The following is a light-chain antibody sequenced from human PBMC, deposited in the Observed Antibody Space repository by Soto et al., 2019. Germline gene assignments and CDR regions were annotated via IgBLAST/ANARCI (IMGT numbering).Light chain of an antibody. CDR2: SNN. CDR1: SSNIGSNT. J-gene: IGLJ2*01. V-gene: IGLV1-44*01. Sequence: QSVLTQPPSASGTPGQRVTISCSGSSSNIGSNTVNWYQQLPGTAPKLVIYSNNQRPSGVPDRFSGSKSGTSAFLAISGLQSEDEADYYCVAWDDSLNGYVVFGGGTKLTVL. CDR3: VAWDDSLNGYVV.